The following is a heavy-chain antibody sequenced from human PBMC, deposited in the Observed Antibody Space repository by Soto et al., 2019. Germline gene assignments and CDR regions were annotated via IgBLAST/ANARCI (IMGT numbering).Heavy chain of an antibody. CDR2: IYYSGST. Sequence: QVQLQESGPGLVKPSETLSLTCTVSGGSISSYHWSWIRQPPAKGLEWIGNIYYSGSTNYNPSLKSRVTISVDTSKNQLSLKLSSVTAADAAVYFCARHGPDSSGYVPDYWGRGTLVTVSS. V-gene: IGHV4-59*01. CDR1: GGSISSYH. CDR3: ARHGPDSSGYVPDY. D-gene: IGHD3-22*01. J-gene: IGHJ4*02.